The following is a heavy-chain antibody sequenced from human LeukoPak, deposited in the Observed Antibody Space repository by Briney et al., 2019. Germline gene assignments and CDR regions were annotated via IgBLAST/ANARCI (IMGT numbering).Heavy chain of an antibody. CDR3: ARTDGAYFDY. V-gene: IGHV5-51*01. CDR2: IYPGDSDT. D-gene: IGHD3-10*01. CDR1: GYTFANYW. Sequence: GESLKISCKASGYTFANYWIGWVRQKPGKGLEWMGIIYPGDSDTRYSPSFQGQVTMSADRSINTAYLQWSSLKASDTAMYYCARTDGAYFDYWGQGTLVTVSS. J-gene: IGHJ4*02.